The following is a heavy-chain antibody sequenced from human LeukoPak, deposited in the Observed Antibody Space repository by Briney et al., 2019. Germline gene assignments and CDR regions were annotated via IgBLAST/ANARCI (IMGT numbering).Heavy chain of an antibody. J-gene: IGHJ3*01. Sequence: PGGSLRLSCAASGFTFSSYVMHWVRQAPGKGLEWVAVISDDGSNKYYADSVKGRFTISRDNSKNTLYLQMNSLRAEDTAVYYCARVDDLDAFAVWGQGTMVIVFS. CDR2: ISDDGSNK. CDR1: GFTFSSYV. V-gene: IGHV3-30*04. D-gene: IGHD2-2*03. CDR3: ARVDDLDAFAV.